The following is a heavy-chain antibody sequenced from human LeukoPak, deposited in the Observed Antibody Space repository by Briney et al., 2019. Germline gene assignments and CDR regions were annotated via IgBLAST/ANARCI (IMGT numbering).Heavy chain of an antibody. D-gene: IGHD4-17*01. V-gene: IGHV3-30*02. Sequence: GGSLRLSCAASGFTFSSYGMHWVRQAPGKGLEWVAFIRYDGSNKYYADSVKGRFTISRDNSKNTLYLQMNSLRVEDTAIFYCAKDSSSAPVTSVWGQGALVTVSS. CDR1: GFTFSSYG. CDR3: AKDSSSAPVTSV. J-gene: IGHJ4*02. CDR2: IRYDGSNK.